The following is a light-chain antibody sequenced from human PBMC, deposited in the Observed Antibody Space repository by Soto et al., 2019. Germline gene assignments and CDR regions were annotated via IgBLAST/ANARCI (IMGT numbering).Light chain of an antibody. CDR3: HQYSVFPWT. J-gene: IGKJ1*01. Sequence: DVQMTQSPSTLSASVGDRVTITCRASESIGLWLAWYQQNPGQAPKPLVYDASSLQSGVSSRFSGSVSATEFTLTISSLKPDDFATYSCHQYSVFPWTFGQGTKVEIK. V-gene: IGKV1-5*01. CDR2: DAS. CDR1: ESIGLW.